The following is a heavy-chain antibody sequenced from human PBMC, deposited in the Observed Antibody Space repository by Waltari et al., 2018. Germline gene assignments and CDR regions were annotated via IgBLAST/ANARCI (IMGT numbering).Heavy chain of an antibody. CDR3: SRSPAGYSRSDY. Sequence: EVRLEESGGGLVQPGGSMRLSCAASGFAFSSYCMNWVRQAPGKGLVVVSRIDDDGSGTTYADSVMGRFTISRDNAKNTVYLEMNSLRAEDTAVYYCSRSPAGYSRSDYWGQGTLVTVSS. D-gene: IGHD5-18*01. CDR2: IDDDGSGT. V-gene: IGHV3-74*01. J-gene: IGHJ4*02. CDR1: GFAFSSYC.